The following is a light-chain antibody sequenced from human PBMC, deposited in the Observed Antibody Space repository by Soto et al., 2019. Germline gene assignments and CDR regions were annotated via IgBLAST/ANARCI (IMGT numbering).Light chain of an antibody. CDR2: GAS. CDR1: QSVSSN. J-gene: IGKJ4*01. CDR3: QQYGA. V-gene: IGKV3-20*01. Sequence: EIVMTQSPATLSVSPGERATLSCRASQSVSSNLAWYQQKRGQAPRLLIYGASSRATGIPDRFSGSGSGTDFSLTISRLEPEDFAVYYCQQYGAFGGGTKV.